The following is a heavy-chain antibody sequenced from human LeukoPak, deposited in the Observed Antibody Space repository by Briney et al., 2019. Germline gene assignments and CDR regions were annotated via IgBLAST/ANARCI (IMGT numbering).Heavy chain of an antibody. CDR2: SKFDGSTA. CDR1: GFTLKNYW. J-gene: IGHJ5*02. V-gene: IGHV3-74*03. Sequence: GDSLRLSCETSGFTLKNYWMSWLRRAPGKGLEWVSRSKFDGSTAMYAESVKGRFTISRDNARGTLYLQMNSLRVDDTAVYYCAKSDWFDPCGRGILVTVSS. CDR3: AKSDWFDP.